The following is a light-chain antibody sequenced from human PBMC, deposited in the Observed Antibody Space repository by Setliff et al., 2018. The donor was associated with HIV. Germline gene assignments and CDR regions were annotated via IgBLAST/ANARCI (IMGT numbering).Light chain of an antibody. J-gene: IGLJ3*02. CDR1: SSNIGNNY. CDR3: GTWDSSLSAVV. V-gene: IGLV1-51*01. CDR2: DNN. Sequence: PGQKVTISCSGSSSNIGNNYVSWYQQFPGTAPKLLIYDNNKRPSGIPDRFSGSKSGTSATLGITGLQTGDEADYYCGTWDSSLSAVVFGGGTKVTVL.